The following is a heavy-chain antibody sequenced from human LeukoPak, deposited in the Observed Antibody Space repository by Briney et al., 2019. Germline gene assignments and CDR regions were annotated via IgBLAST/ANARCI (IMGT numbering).Heavy chain of an antibody. Sequence: GGSLRLSCAASGFTFSSYGMHWVRQAPGKGLEWVAFIRYDGSNKYYADSVKGRFTISRDNSKNTLYLQMNSLRAEDTAVYYCARAERFGELSRPNDYWGQGTLVTVSS. CDR3: ARAERFGELSRPNDY. CDR1: GFTFSSYG. D-gene: IGHD3-10*01. V-gene: IGHV3-30*02. J-gene: IGHJ4*02. CDR2: IRYDGSNK.